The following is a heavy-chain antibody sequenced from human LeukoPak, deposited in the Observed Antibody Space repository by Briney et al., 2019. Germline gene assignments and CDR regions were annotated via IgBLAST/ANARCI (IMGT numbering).Heavy chain of an antibody. J-gene: IGHJ6*02. CDR3: ARNPIVATKYYYYGMDV. D-gene: IGHD5-12*01. CDR2: IIPIFGTA. V-gene: IGHV1-69*13. CDR1: GGTFSSYA. Sequence: SVKVSCKASGGTFSSYAISWVRQAPGQGLEWMGGIIPIFGTANYAQKFQGRVTITADESTSTAYMELSSLRSEDTAVYYCARNPIVATKYYYYGMDVWGQGTTVTVSS.